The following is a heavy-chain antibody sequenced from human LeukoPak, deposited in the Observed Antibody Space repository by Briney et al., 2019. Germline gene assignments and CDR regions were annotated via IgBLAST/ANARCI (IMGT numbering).Heavy chain of an antibody. CDR3: ARGGRYCSSTSCYLGYNWFDP. V-gene: IGHV4-34*01. D-gene: IGHD2-2*01. CDR1: GGSFSGYY. J-gene: IGHJ5*02. CDR2: INHSGST. Sequence: PSETLSLTCAVYGGSFSGYYWSWIRQPPGKGLEWTGEINHSGSTNYNPSLKSRVTISVDTSKNQFSLKLSSVTAADTAVYYCARGGRYCSSTSCYLGYNWFDPWGQGTLVTVSS.